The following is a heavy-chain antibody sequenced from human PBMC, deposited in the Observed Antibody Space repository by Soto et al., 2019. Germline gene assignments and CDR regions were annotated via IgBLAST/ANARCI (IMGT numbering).Heavy chain of an antibody. V-gene: IGHV3-20*04. Sequence: SGGSLRLSCEASGFTFEDSGMSWVRQAPGQGLEWVSGINWSGDNTGYADSVKGRFTISRENAKNSLYLQMNSLRAEDTAFYYLPRPPLYCNNTGCFYLFDYRAQRAPVTGSP. D-gene: IGHD2-2*01. CDR1: GFTFEDSG. J-gene: IGHJ4*02. CDR2: INWSGDNT. CDR3: PRPPLYCNNTGCFYLFDY.